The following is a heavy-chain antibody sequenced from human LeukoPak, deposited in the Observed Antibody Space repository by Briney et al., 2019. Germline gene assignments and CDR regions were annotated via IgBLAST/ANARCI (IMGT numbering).Heavy chain of an antibody. D-gene: IGHD6-13*01. Sequence: ASVTVSCKASGYTFTSYGTSWVRQAPGQGLEWMGWISAYNGNTNYAQKLQGRVTMTTDTSTSTAYMELRSLRSDDTAVYYCARGPNSSSWPYYYYGMDVWGQGTTVTVSS. V-gene: IGHV1-18*01. CDR1: GYTFTSYG. J-gene: IGHJ6*02. CDR3: ARGPNSSSWPYYYYGMDV. CDR2: ISAYNGNT.